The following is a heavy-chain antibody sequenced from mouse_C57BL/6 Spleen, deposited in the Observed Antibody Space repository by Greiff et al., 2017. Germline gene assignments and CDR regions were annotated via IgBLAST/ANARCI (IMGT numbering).Heavy chain of an antibody. J-gene: IGHJ4*01. V-gene: IGHV3-6*01. D-gene: IGHD2-4*01. CDR3: ARGGLRRFYAMDY. CDR2: ISYDGSN. CDR1: GYSITSGYY. Sequence: VQLQQSGPGLVKPSQSLSLTCSVTGYSITSGYYWNWIRQFPGNKLEWMGYISYDGSNNYNPSLKNRISITRDTSKNQFFLKLNSVTTEDTATYYCARGGLRRFYAMDYWGQGTSVTVSS.